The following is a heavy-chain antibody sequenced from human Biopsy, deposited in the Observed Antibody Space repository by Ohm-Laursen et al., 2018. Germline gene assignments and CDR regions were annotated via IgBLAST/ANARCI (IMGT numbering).Heavy chain of an antibody. CDR3: ARMDCSGGSCHYYSYGMDV. CDR2: IHHSGST. D-gene: IGHD2-15*01. Sequence: TLSLTCTVSGVSITAYYWSWIRQPPGKGLECISNIHHSGSTNYNPSLKSRLTISVDTSKNQFSLKLCSVTAADTAVYYCARMDCSGGSCHYYSYGMDVWGQGTTVTVSS. J-gene: IGHJ6*02. V-gene: IGHV4-4*09. CDR1: GVSITAYY.